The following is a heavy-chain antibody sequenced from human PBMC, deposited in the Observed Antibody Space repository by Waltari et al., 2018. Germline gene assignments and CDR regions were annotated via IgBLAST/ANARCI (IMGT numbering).Heavy chain of an antibody. CDR2: IYHSGST. CDR3: ARLEGWAFDY. Sequence: QVQLQESGPGLVKPSETLSLTCAVSGYSISSGYYWGWIRQPPGKGLEWIGSIYHSGSTYYNPSLKSRVTISVDTSKNQFSLKLSSVTAADTAVYYCARLEGWAFDYWGQGTLVTVSS. J-gene: IGHJ4*02. V-gene: IGHV4-38-2*01. CDR1: GYSISSGYY.